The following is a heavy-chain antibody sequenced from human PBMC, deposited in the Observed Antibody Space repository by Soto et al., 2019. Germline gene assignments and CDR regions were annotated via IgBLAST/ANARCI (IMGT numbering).Heavy chain of an antibody. D-gene: IGHD3-22*01. CDR2: IKSKTDGGTT. CDR3: TTDRMYYYDSSGFDY. J-gene: IGHJ4*02. V-gene: IGHV3-15*07. Sequence: PGGSLRLSCAASGFTFSNAWMNWVRQAPGKGLEWVGRIKSKTDGGTTDYAAPVEGRFTISRDDSKNTLNLQMNSLKTEDTAVYYCTTDRMYYYDSSGFDYWGQGTLVTVSS. CDR1: GFTFSNAW.